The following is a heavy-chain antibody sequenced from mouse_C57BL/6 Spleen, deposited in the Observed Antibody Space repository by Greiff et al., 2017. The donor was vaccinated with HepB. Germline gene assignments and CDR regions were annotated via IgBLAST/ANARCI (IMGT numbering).Heavy chain of an antibody. Sequence: EVQLQESGAELVRPGASVKLSCTASGFNIKDDYMHWVKQRPEQGLEWIGWIDPENGDTEYASKFQGKATITADTSSNTAYLQLSSLTSEDTAVYYGTTCDYAFAYWGQGTLVTVSA. V-gene: IGHV14-4*01. CDR3: TTCDYAFAY. D-gene: IGHD2-4*01. CDR1: GFNIKDDY. J-gene: IGHJ3*01. CDR2: IDPENGDT.